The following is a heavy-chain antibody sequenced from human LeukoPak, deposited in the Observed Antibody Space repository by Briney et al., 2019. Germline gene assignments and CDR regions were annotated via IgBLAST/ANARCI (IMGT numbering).Heavy chain of an antibody. CDR1: GFTFDDYA. D-gene: IGHD3-3*01. CDR2: ISWNSGSI. V-gene: IGHV3-9*01. J-gene: IGHJ4*02. Sequence: GGSLRLSCAASGFTFDDYAMHWVRQAPGKGLEWVSGISWNSGSIGYADSVKGRFTISRDNAKNSLYLQMNSLRAEDTAVYYCARGYDFWSGYYRDSAGNFDYWGQGTLVTVSS. CDR3: ARGYDFWSGYYRDSAGNFDY.